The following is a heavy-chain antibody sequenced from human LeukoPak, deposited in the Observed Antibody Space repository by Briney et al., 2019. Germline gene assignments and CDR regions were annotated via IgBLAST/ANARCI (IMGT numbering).Heavy chain of an antibody. Sequence: ASVKVSCKASGYTFTSYGISWVRQAPGQGLEWMGWISAYNGNTNYAQKFQGRVTMTEDTSTDTAYMELSSLRSEDTAVYYCSFSRRAGLYYYYYGMDVWGQGTTVTVSS. D-gene: IGHD2/OR15-2a*01. J-gene: IGHJ6*02. CDR2: ISAYNGNT. V-gene: IGHV1-18*01. CDR3: SFSRRAGLYYYYYGMDV. CDR1: GYTFTSYG.